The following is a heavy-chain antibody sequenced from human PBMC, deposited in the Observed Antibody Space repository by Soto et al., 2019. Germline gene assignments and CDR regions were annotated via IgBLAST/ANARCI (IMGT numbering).Heavy chain of an antibody. Sequence: QVQLQESGPGLVKPSETLSLTCTVSGGSVSSGSYYWSWIRQPPGKGLGWIGYIYYSGSTNYNPSLKSRVTIAVDTSKDQFSLKLSSVTAADTAVYSCARGIEGWYQCRYYYGMDVWGQGTTVTVSS. D-gene: IGHD6-19*01. CDR2: IYYSGST. CDR3: ARGIEGWYQCRYYYGMDV. V-gene: IGHV4-61*01. CDR1: GGSVSSGSYY. J-gene: IGHJ6*02.